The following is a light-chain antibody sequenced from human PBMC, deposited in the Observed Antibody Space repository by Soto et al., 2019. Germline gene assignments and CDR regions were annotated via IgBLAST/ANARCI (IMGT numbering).Light chain of an antibody. J-gene: IGLJ2*01. CDR2: DVS. V-gene: IGLV2-14*01. CDR1: SSDVGCYNY. CDR3: SSYTSSSTLMV. Sequence: QSALTQPASVSGSPGQSITISCTGTSSDVGCYNYVSWYQQHPGKAPKLMIYDVSNRPSGVSNRFSGSKSGNTASLTISGLQAEDEADYYCSSYTSSSTLMVFGGGTKLIVL.